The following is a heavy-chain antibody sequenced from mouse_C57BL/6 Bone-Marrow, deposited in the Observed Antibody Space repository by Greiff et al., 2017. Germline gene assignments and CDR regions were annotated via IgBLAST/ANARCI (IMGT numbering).Heavy chain of an antibody. J-gene: IGHJ4*01. CDR2: GQGLEWIG. CDR3: SEDSAVYYGATYMYYYGSSLYAMDY. CDR1: YTFSRRVH. Sequence: QVQLKESGPELARPWASVKISCQAFYTFSRRVHFAIRDTNYWMQWVKQRPGQGLEWIGAIYPGNGDTSYNQQFKGKATLTADQSSSKAYMPLSSLTSEDSAVYYGATYMYYYGSSLYAMDYWGQGTSVTVSS. V-gene: IGHV1-87*01. D-gene: IGHD1-1*01.